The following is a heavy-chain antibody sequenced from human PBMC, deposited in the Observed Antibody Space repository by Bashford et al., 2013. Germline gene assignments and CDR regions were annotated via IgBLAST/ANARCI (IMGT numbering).Heavy chain of an antibody. CDR3: ARGSRCTNGVCYTSNPHFYDYYYGMDV. CDR2: IIPIFGTA. Sequence: WVRQAPGQGLEWMGGIIPIFGTANYAQKFQGRVTITADESTSTAYMELSSLRSEDTAVYYCARGSRCTNGVCYTSNPHFYDYYYGMDVWGQGTTVTVSS. V-gene: IGHV1-69*01. J-gene: IGHJ6*02. D-gene: IGHD2-8*01.